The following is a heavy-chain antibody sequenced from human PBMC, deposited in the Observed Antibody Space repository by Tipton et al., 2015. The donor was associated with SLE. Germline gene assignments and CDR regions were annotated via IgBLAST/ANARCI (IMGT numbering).Heavy chain of an antibody. Sequence: SLRLSCVGSGFTFSNFWMSWVRQAPGRGLEWVANIKPDGSETKHVDSVKGRFTISRDNGKNSVYLEMSSLRPEDTAVYYCARGRVTWRGAIIGVDVWGQGTTVTVSS. CDR1: GFTFSNFW. J-gene: IGHJ6*02. V-gene: IGHV3-7*01. D-gene: IGHD2-21*02. CDR3: ARGRVTWRGAIIGVDV. CDR2: IKPDGSET.